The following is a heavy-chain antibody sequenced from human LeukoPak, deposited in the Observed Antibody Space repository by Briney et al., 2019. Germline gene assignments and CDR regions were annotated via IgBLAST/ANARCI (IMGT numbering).Heavy chain of an antibody. J-gene: IGHJ4*02. CDR2: INSDGSST. CDR3: ARPNYSGYDLAHFDY. D-gene: IGHD5-12*01. V-gene: IGHV3-74*01. Sequence: PGGSLRLSCAASGFTFSSYWMHWVRQAPGKGLVWVSRINSDGSSTSYADSVKGRFTISRDNAKNTLYLQVNSLRAEDTAVYYCARPNYSGYDLAHFDYWGQGTLATVSS. CDR1: GFTFSSYW.